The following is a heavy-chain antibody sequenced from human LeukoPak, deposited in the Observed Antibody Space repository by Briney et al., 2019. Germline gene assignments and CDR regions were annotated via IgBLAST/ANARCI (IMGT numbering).Heavy chain of an antibody. D-gene: IGHD2-8*01. V-gene: IGHV3-48*01. J-gene: IGHJ1*01. CDR2: ISSCSSTI. CDR3: ARANPVLMVSNYFQH. Sequence: PGGSLRLSCAASGFTFSSYSMNWVRQAPGKGLEWVSYISSCSSTIFYADSVKGRFTISRDNSKNTLYLQMNSLRAEDTAVYCCARANPVLMVSNYFQHWGQGTLVTVSS. CDR1: GFTFSSYS.